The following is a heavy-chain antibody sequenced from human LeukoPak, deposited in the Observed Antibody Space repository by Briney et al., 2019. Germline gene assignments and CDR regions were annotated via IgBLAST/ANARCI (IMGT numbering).Heavy chain of an antibody. Sequence: GGSLRLSCAASGFTFSSYGMNWVRQAPGKGLEWVSYISSSSSTIHYADSVKGRFTISRDNAKNSLYLQMNSLRAEDTAVYYCARNPYGSGSHNFDFWGQGTLVTVSS. CDR1: GFTFSSYG. J-gene: IGHJ4*02. D-gene: IGHD3-10*01. CDR2: ISSSSSTI. CDR3: ARNPYGSGSHNFDF. V-gene: IGHV3-48*01.